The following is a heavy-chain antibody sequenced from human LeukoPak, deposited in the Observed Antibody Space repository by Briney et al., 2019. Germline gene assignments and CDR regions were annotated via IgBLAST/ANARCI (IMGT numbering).Heavy chain of an antibody. CDR3: ARDRGKYYSDTSGSFM. CDR2: IKQDGSEK. Sequence: GGSMRLSCAASGFTFSSYGMHWVRQAPGKGLEWVANIKQDGSEKYYVDSVKGRFTISRDNAKNSLYLQMNSLRAEDTAVYYCARDRGKYYSDTSGSFMWGQGTMVTVSS. D-gene: IGHD3-22*01. CDR1: GFTFSSYG. J-gene: IGHJ3*02. V-gene: IGHV3-7*01.